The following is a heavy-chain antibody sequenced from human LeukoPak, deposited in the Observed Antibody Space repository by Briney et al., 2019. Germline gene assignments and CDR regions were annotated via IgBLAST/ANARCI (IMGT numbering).Heavy chain of an antibody. CDR3: ARGEGDGYNDYYYYMDV. D-gene: IGHD5-24*01. J-gene: IGHJ6*03. V-gene: IGHV1-69*13. CDR2: IIPIFGTA. Sequence: GASVKVSCKASGGTFSSYAISWVRQAPGQGLEWMGGIIPIFGTANYAQKFQGRVTITADESTSTAYMELSSLRSEDTAVYYCARGEGDGYNDYYYYMDVWGKGTTVTVFS. CDR1: GGTFSSYA.